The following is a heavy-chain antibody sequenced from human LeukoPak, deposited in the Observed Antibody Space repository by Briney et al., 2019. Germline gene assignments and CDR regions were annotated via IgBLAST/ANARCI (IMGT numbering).Heavy chain of an antibody. J-gene: IGHJ3*02. V-gene: IGHV3-73*01. D-gene: IGHD3-22*01. Sequence: GGSLRLSCAASGFTFSGSAIHWVRQASGIGLEWLGRIRSKANSYATAYAASVNGRFTISRDDSQNTAYLQMNSLKTEDTAVYYCTSRPTPFYYYDSSASDAFESWGKGQWSPSLQ. CDR1: GFTFSGSA. CDR3: TSRPTPFYYYDSSASDAFES. CDR2: IRSKANSYAT.